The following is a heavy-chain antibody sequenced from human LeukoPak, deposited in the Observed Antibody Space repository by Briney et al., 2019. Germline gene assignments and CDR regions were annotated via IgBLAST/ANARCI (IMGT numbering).Heavy chain of an antibody. J-gene: IGHJ4*02. D-gene: IGHD5-12*01. Sequence: PSQTLSLTCTVSGGSINSGGYYWGWIRQHPGKGLEWIEYIYYSGSTYYNPSLKSRVTISVDTSKNQFSLKLSSVTAADTAVYYCAQESGRYSGSGRAGYWGQGTLVTVSS. CDR1: GGSINSGGYY. V-gene: IGHV4-31*03. CDR2: IYYSGST. CDR3: AQESGRYSGSGRAGY.